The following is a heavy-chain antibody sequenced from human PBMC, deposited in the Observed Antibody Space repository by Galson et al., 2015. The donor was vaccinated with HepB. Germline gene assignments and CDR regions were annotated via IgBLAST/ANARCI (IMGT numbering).Heavy chain of an antibody. Sequence: SVKVSCKVSGYTLTELSMHWVRQAPGKGLEWMGGFDPEDGGTIYAQKFQGRVTMTEDTSTDTAYMELSSLRSEDTAVYYCATDLVTTVTTTQVAYWGQGTLVTVSS. CDR1: GYTLTELS. D-gene: IGHD4-17*01. CDR3: ATDLVTTVTTTQVAY. CDR2: FDPEDGGT. V-gene: IGHV1-24*01. J-gene: IGHJ4*02.